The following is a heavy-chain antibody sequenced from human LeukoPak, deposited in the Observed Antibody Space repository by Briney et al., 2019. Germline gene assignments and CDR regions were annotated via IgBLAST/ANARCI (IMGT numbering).Heavy chain of an antibody. CDR3: ARELDYGDYYFDY. D-gene: IGHD4-17*01. Sequence: PGGSLRLSCAASGFTFSDYYMSWIRQAPGKGLEWVSYISSSGSTIYYADSVKGRFTISRDNAKNSLYLQMNSLRAEDTAVYYCARELDYGDYYFDYWGQGTLVTVSS. CDR1: GFTFSDYY. CDR2: ISSSGSTI. J-gene: IGHJ4*02. V-gene: IGHV3-11*01.